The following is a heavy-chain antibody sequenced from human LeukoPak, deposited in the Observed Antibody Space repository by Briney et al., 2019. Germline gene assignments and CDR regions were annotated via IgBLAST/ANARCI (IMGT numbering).Heavy chain of an antibody. CDR2: ISYDASNK. CDR1: GFTFSSYG. V-gene: IGHV3-30*18. Sequence: GGSLRLSCAASGFTFSSYGMHWVRQAPGKGLEWVAVISYDASNKYYADSVKGRFTISRDNSKNTLYLQMNSLRAEDTAVYYCAKEVSPSIWFGKLFARVLALDYWGQGTLVTVSS. J-gene: IGHJ4*02. CDR3: AKEVSPSIWFGKLFARVLALDY. D-gene: IGHD3-10*01.